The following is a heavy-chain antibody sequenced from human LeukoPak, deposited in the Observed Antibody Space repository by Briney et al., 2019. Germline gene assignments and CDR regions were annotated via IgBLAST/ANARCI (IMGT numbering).Heavy chain of an antibody. J-gene: IGHJ6*02. Sequence: GGSLRLSCAASGFTFSSYAVSWVRQAPGKGLEWVSAISGSGGNPYYADSVKGRLTISRDNSKNTLYLQMNSLRAEDTAVYYCAKVRCSSTSCPGYYYYGMDVWGRGTTVTVSS. V-gene: IGHV3-23*01. CDR1: GFTFSSYA. D-gene: IGHD2-2*01. CDR3: AKVRCSSTSCPGYYYYGMDV. CDR2: ISGSGGNP.